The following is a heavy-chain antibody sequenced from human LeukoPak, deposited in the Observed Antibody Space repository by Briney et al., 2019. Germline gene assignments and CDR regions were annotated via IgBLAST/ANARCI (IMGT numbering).Heavy chain of an antibody. V-gene: IGHV4-39*01. J-gene: IGHJ6*02. CDR3: ARNYYGSGSYFPRLLYYYYYGMDV. CDR1: GGPISSSSYY. CDR2: IYYSGST. D-gene: IGHD3-10*01. Sequence: PSETLSLTCTVSGGPISSSSYYWGWIRQPPGKGLEWIGSIYYSGSTYYNPSLKSRVTISVDTSKNQFSLKLSSVTAADTAVYYCARNYYGSGSYFPRLLYYYYYGMDVWGQGTTVTVSS.